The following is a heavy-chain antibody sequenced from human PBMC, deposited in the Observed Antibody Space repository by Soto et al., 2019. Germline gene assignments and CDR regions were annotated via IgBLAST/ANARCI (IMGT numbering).Heavy chain of an antibody. CDR2: IFYSGGT. Sequence: QVQLQESGPGLVKPSQTLSLTCTVSGDSISSGINYWSWIRQHPGKGLEWMAYIFYSGGTYYNPSLKSRVTISVDTSKNQFSLNLSSVTAADTAVYYCARAFWSFYYFDYWGQGTLVTVSS. CDR3: ARAFWSFYYFDY. CDR1: GDSISSGINY. J-gene: IGHJ4*02. D-gene: IGHD3-10*01. V-gene: IGHV4-31*03.